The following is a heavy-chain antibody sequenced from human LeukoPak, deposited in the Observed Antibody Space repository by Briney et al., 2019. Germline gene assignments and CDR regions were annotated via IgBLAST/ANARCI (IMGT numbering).Heavy chain of an antibody. CDR2: IYYSGST. CDR3: ARRALAGAIDC. CDR1: GGSISSGGYY. D-gene: IGHD6-19*01. J-gene: IGHJ4*02. Sequence: PSETLSLTCTVSGGSISSGGYYWSWIRQHPGKGLEWIGYIYYSGSTYYNPSLKSRVTISVDTSKNQFSLKLSSVTAADTAVYYCARRALAGAIDCWGQGTLVTVSS. V-gene: IGHV4-39*01.